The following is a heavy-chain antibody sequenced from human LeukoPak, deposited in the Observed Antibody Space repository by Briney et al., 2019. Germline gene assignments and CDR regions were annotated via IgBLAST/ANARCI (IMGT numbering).Heavy chain of an antibody. Sequence: GESLKISCKGSGYIFTSNWIGWLRQMPGKGLEWMGFIYPGDSHTRYDPSFEGQVTISADKSISTAYLQWSSLKASDTAMYYCARQTRDGSGSRGYSFDFWGQGALVTVSS. CDR1: GYIFTSNW. D-gene: IGHD3-10*01. J-gene: IGHJ4*02. CDR3: ARQTRDGSGSRGYSFDF. CDR2: IYPGDSHT. V-gene: IGHV5-51*01.